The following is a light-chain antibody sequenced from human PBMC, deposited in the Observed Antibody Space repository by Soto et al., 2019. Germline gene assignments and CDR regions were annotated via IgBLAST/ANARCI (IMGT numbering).Light chain of an antibody. CDR3: QQYYTTPVT. CDR1: QSLLH. J-gene: IGKJ1*01. CDR2: WAS. Sequence: DIVMTQSPDSLAVSLGEGATINCKSSQSLLHLAWYQQKPGQPPKLLIYWASTRESGVPDRFSGSGSGTDFTLTISSLQAEDVAVYYCQQYYTTPVTFGQGTRWKSN. V-gene: IGKV4-1*01.